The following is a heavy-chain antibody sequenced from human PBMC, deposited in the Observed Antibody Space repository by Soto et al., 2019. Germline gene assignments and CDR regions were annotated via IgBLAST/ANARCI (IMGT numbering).Heavy chain of an antibody. CDR1: GDSVTISDYY. CDR3: AAQDGGVYYAEY. Sequence: QLQLQESGPGLVKPSETLSLTCTVSGDSVTISDYYWGWIRQPPGKGLEWIGSIHYSGSTYYNPSHKRRFTISANPSKRQFSLKLASVTAADGVGYYGAAQDGGVYYAEYWGQETRDTV. D-gene: IGHD3-22*01. J-gene: IGHJ4*02. V-gene: IGHV4-39*01. CDR2: IHYSGST.